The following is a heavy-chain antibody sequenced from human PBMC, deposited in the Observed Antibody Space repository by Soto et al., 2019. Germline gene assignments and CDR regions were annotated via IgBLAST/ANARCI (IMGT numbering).Heavy chain of an antibody. V-gene: IGHV4-59*01. CDR2: VSYSGST. CDR1: GGSISSYY. D-gene: IGHD3-16*01. J-gene: IGHJ4*02. Sequence: SETLSLTCTVSGGSISSYYWSWVRQPPGKGLEWIGYVSYSGSTNYNPSLKRRVTISVDTSKTQFSLKLSSVTAAETAVYYCARVSTSFDDWGQGTVVTVSS. CDR3: ARVSTSFDD.